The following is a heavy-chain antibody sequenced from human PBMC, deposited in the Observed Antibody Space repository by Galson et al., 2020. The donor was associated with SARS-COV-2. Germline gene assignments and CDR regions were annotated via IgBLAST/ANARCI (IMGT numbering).Heavy chain of an antibody. CDR3: ARDLQYYGMDV. CDR1: GFTVSSNY. CDR2: IYSGGST. J-gene: IGHJ6*02. V-gene: IGHV3-53*01. D-gene: IGHD4-4*01. Sequence: GGSLTLSCAASGFTVSSNYISWVRQAPGNGLEWVSVIYSGGSTYYADSVKGRFTISRDNSKNTLYLQMSSLRAGDTAVYYCARDLQYYGMDVWGQGTTVTVSS.